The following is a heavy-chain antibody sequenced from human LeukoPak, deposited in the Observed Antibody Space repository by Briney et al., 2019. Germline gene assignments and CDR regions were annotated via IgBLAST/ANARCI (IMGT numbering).Heavy chain of an antibody. Sequence: SETLSLTCTVSGGSISRADYYWSWIRQPQGKGLEWIGYIYYSGSTYYNPSLKSRSTISIDTSKNQFSLKLSSVTAADTAVYYCARDSDFWSGYYYFDYWGQGTLVTVSS. CDR1: GGSISRADYY. D-gene: IGHD3-3*01. CDR2: IYYSGST. V-gene: IGHV4-30-4*08. J-gene: IGHJ4*02. CDR3: ARDSDFWSGYYYFDY.